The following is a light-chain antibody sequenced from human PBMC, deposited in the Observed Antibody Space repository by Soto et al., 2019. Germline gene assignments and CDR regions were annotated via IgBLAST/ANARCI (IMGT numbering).Light chain of an antibody. CDR1: QGIRNY. J-gene: IGKJ5*01. V-gene: IGKV1-9*01. CDR3: QQVNSYPST. Sequence: DIQLTQSPSFLSSSVGDRVTITCRASQGIRNYLAWYQQKPGRAPKLLIYIASTLQSGVPSRFSGSYSGTEFTLTITSLQPEDFATYYCQQVNSYPSTFGQGTRLEIK. CDR2: IAS.